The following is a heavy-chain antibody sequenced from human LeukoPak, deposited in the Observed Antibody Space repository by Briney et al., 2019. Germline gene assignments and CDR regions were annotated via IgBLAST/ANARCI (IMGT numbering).Heavy chain of an antibody. CDR2: IYYSGST. CDR3: ARQAGQLPWYFDL. V-gene: IGHV4-59*01. J-gene: IGHJ2*01. Sequence: SETLSLTCTVSGGSISSYYWSWIRQPPGKGVEWIGYIYYSGSTNYNPSLKSRVTISVDTSKNQFSLKLSSVTAADTAVYYCARQAGQLPWYFDLWGRGTLVTVSS. D-gene: IGHD2-2*01. CDR1: GGSISSYY.